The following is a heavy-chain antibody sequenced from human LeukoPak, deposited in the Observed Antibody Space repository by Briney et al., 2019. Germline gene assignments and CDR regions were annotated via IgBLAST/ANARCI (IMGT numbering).Heavy chain of an antibody. J-gene: IGHJ3*02. CDR2: TCYRSKWYN. V-gene: IGHV6-1*01. CDR3: AREERGSSWPPGAFDI. Sequence: SQTLSLTCAISGDSVSSNSAAWNWIRQAPARGLEWLGRTCYRSKWYNDYAVSVKSRITINPDTSKNQWSLQLTYVTREDAAVYYCAREERGSSWPPGAFDIWGEGTMVTVSS. D-gene: IGHD6-13*01. CDR1: GDSVSSNSAA.